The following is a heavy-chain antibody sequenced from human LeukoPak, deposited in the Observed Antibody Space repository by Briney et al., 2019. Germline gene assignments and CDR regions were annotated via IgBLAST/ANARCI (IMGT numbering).Heavy chain of an antibody. V-gene: IGHV4-59*01. D-gene: IGHD5-18*01. CDR1: GGSISSYD. CDR3: ARADPGYSYGPDAFDI. CDR2: VYYSGST. J-gene: IGHJ3*02. Sequence: SSETLSLTCTVSGGSISSYDWSWIRQPPGKGLEWIGYVYYSGSTNYNPSLKSRVTISVDTSKNQFSLKLSSVTAADTAVYYCARADPGYSYGPDAFDIWGQGTMVTVSS.